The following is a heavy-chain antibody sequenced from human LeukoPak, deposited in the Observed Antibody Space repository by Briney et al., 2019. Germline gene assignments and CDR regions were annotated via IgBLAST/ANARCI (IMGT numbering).Heavy chain of an antibody. Sequence: SETLSLTSTVSGGSISSYYWSWIRQPAGKGLEWIGRIYTSGSTNYNPSLKSRVTMSVDTSKNQFSLKLSSVTAADMAVYYCARDSGSYYTSANAFDIWGQGTMVTVSS. CDR1: GGSISSYY. J-gene: IGHJ3*02. CDR2: IYTSGST. V-gene: IGHV4-4*07. CDR3: ARDSGSYYTSANAFDI. D-gene: IGHD1-26*01.